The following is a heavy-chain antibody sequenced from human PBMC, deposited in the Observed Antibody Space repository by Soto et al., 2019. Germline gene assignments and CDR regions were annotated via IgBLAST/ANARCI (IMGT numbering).Heavy chain of an antibody. CDR2: IYPGDSDT. CDR1: GYSFTSYW. CDR3: ARARILLWFGERYFDY. V-gene: IGHV5-51*01. D-gene: IGHD3-10*01. J-gene: IGHJ4*02. Sequence: PGXSLKISCKGSGYSFTSYWIGWVRQMPGKGLERMGIIYPGDSDTRYSPSFQGQVTISADKSISTAYLQWSSLKASDTAMYYCARARILLWFGERYFDYWGQGTLVTVSS.